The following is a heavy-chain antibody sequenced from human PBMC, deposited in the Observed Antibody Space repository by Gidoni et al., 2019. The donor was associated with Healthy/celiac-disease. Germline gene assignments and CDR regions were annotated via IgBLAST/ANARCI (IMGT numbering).Heavy chain of an antibody. V-gene: IGHV4-34*01. CDR1: GGSFSGYY. D-gene: IGHD5-12*01. Sequence: QVQLQQWGAGLLKPSETLSLTCAVYGGSFSGYYWSWIRQPPGKGLEWIGEINHSGSTNYNPSLKSRVTISVDTSKNQFSLKLSSVTAADTAVYYCARGHRLRRGYSGYDRSAYYFDYWGQGTLVTVSS. CDR2: INHSGST. J-gene: IGHJ4*02. CDR3: ARGHRLRRGYSGYDRSAYYFDY.